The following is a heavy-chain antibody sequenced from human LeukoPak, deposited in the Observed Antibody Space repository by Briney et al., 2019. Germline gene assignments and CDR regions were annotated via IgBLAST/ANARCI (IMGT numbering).Heavy chain of an antibody. V-gene: IGHV3-23*01. CDR3: AKDRDRTAMPQDFDY. Sequence: GGSLRLSCAVSGFTFSSYAMSWVRQAPGKGLEWVSTISGSGGTTYYADSVKGRFTISGDNSKNTLYLQMNSLRAEDTAVYYCAKDRDRTAMPQDFDYWGQGTLVTVSS. CDR1: GFTFSSYA. J-gene: IGHJ4*02. D-gene: IGHD5-18*01. CDR2: ISGSGGTT.